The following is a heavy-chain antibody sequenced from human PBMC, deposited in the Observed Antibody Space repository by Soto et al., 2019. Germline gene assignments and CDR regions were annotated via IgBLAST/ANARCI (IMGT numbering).Heavy chain of an antibody. CDR2: IYYIGYT. CDR3: VRDQDFITGDNWFDP. CDR1: GGSIRNYY. Sequence: SETLSLTCTVSGGSIRNYYWSWVRQPPGKGLEWIGCIYYIGYTNYNPSLKSRVTISVDTSKNQFSLSLSSVTAADTAVYYCVRDQDFITGDNWFDPWGQGTLVTVSS. J-gene: IGHJ5*02. V-gene: IGHV4-59*01. D-gene: IGHD3-16*01.